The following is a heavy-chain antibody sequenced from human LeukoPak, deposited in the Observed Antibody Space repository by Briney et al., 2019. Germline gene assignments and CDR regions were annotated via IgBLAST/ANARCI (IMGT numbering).Heavy chain of an antibody. CDR3: ARFLVAKEWLLLREYYFDY. D-gene: IGHD3-22*01. J-gene: IGHJ4*02. Sequence: PGGSLRLSCAASGFTFSDYYMSWIRQAPGKGLEWVSLISSTSPRAISYGDSVKGRFTTSRDDGKNSLFLQMNSLRVEDTAMYYCARFLVAKEWLLLREYYFDYWGQGTLVTVSS. CDR1: GFTFSDYY. CDR2: ISSTSPRAI. V-gene: IGHV3-11*01.